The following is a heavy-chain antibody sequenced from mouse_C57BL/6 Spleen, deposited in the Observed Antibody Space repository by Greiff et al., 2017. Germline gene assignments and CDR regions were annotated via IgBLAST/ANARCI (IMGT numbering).Heavy chain of an antibody. CDR1: GFTFTDYY. J-gene: IGHJ2*01. CDR2: INYDGSST. CDR3: ARVHFLYYFDY. Sequence: VQLKESEGGLVQPGSSMKLSCTASGFTFTDYYMAWVRQVPEKGLEWVANINYDGSSTYYLDSLKSRYIISRDNAKNILYLQMSSLKSEDTATYYCARVHFLYYFDYWGQGTTLTVSS. V-gene: IGHV5-16*01.